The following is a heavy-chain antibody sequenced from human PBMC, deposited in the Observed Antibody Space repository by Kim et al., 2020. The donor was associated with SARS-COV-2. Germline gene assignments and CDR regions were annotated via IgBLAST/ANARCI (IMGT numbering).Heavy chain of an antibody. CDR3: AKGRGGIVGAKRIYYY. Sequence: GGSLRLSCAASGFTFSNFAMSWVRQAPGKGLEWVSAVTGSGSSTYDADSVRGRVTISRDNSRNMLYLQMNSLRAEDTALYFCAKGRGGIVGAKRIYYY. J-gene: IGHJ6*01. CDR1: GFTFSNFA. V-gene: IGHV3-23*01. CDR2: VTGSGSST. D-gene: IGHD1-26*01.